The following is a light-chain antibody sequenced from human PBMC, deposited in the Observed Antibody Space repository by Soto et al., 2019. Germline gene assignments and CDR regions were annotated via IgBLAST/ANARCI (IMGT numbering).Light chain of an antibody. CDR2: EVT. CDR1: SSDVGGYKY. CDR3: SSYAGSSNV. J-gene: IGLJ1*01. Sequence: QSALTQPPSASGSPGQSVTISCTGTSSDVGGYKYVSWYQHHPGKAPKVVIYEVTKRPSGVPDRFSGSKSGNTASLTVSGLQAEDEADYYCSSYAGSSNVFGTGTKLTVL. V-gene: IGLV2-8*01.